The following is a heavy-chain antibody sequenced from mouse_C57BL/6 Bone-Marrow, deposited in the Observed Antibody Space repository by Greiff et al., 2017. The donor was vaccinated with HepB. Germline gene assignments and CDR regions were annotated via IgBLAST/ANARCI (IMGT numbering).Heavy chain of an antibody. D-gene: IGHD2-4*01. J-gene: IGHJ4*01. CDR2: IYPGDGDT. V-gene: IGHV1-82*01. CDR1: GYAFSSSW. CDR3: ARVYDYDGDAMDY. Sequence: QVQLQQSGPELVKPGASVKISCKASGYAFSSSWMNWVKQRPGKGLEWIGRIYPGDGDTNYNGKFKGEATLTADKSSSTAYMQLSSLTSEDSAVYFCARVYDYDGDAMDYWGQGTSVTVSS.